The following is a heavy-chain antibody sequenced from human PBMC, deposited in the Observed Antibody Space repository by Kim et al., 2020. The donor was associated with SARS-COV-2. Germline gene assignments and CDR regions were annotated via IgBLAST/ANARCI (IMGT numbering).Heavy chain of an antibody. Sequence: ASVKVSCKASGYTFTSYGISWARQAPGQGLEWMGWISAYNGNTNYAQKLQGRVTMTTDTSTSTAYMELRSLRSDDTAVYYCARDMYPYGSGSYYNAGTSDAQQPYYYYGMDVWGQGTTVTVSS. J-gene: IGHJ6*02. CDR3: ARDMYPYGSGSYYNAGTSDAQQPYYYYGMDV. CDR2: ISAYNGNT. D-gene: IGHD3-10*01. V-gene: IGHV1-18*01. CDR1: GYTFTSYG.